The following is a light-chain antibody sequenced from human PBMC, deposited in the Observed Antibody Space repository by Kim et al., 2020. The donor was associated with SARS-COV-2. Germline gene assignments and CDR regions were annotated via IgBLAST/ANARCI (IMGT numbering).Light chain of an antibody. J-gene: IGKJ4*01. CDR3: QQYGASSLT. CDR2: DAS. CDR1: QSVRNSR. V-gene: IGKV3-20*01. Sequence: SPGERATLSCRASQSVRNSRLAWYQQKPGQAPRLLIYDASSRATGITDRFSGSGSGTDFTLTISRLEPEDFAVYYCQQYGASSLTFGGGTKVDIK.